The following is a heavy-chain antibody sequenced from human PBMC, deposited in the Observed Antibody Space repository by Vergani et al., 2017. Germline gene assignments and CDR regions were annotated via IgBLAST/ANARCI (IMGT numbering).Heavy chain of an antibody. V-gene: IGHV3-11*04. J-gene: IGHJ6*03. CDR2: ISNSGNTI. D-gene: IGHD2-2*01. CDR1: GFSFSDHY. Sequence: QVQLVESGGGLVKPGGSLRLSCAASGFSFSDHYMTWIRQAPGKGLEWVSYISNSGNTIEYADSVKGRFSISRDNAKSSLFLQMDSLRAEDTAVYYCAKGLGYCSSTSCYSTFDYYMDVWGKGTTVTVSS. CDR3: AKGLGYCSSTSCYSTFDYYMDV.